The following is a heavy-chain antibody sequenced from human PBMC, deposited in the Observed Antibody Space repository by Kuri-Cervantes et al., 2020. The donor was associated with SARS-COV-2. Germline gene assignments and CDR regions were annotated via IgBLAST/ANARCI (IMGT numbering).Heavy chain of an antibody. D-gene: IGHD3-3*01. CDR3: ARVISIAIFGVAIRGHGWFDP. V-gene: IGHV4-34*01. CDR1: GGSFSGYY. J-gene: IGHJ5*02. Sequence: SQTLSLTCAVYGGSFSGYYWSWIRQPPGKGPERIGEINHSGSTNYNPSLKSRVTISVDTSKNQFSLKLSSVTAADTAVYYCARVISIAIFGVAIRGHGWFDPWGQGTLVTVSS. CDR2: INHSGST.